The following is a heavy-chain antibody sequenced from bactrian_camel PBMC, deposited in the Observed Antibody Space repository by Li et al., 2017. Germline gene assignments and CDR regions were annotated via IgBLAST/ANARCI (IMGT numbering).Heavy chain of an antibody. J-gene: IGHJ4*01. Sequence: HVQLVESGGGSAEVGGSLGLSCTGSGFPFVKFDLGWYRQAPGHQCELVSRISADGTTYYADSVKGRFSISADGDKDTLYLQMSSLKPEDTAMYYCAAGEYGDSCPSGTLRPRDFSNWGRGTQVTVS. V-gene: IGHV3S55*01. CDR2: ISADGTT. CDR3: AAGEYGDSCPSGTLRPRDFSN. CDR1: GFPFVKFD. D-gene: IGHD6*01.